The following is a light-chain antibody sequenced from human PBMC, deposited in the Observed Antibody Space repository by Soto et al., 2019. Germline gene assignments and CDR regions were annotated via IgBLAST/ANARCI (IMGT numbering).Light chain of an antibody. CDR3: QQYGSSPVT. V-gene: IGKV3-20*01. CDR2: GAS. CDR1: QSVSSSC. J-gene: IGKJ2*01. Sequence: EIVLTQSPGTLSLSPEERATLSCRASQSVSSSCLAWYQQKPGQAPRLLIYGASSRATGIPDRFSGSGSGTDFTLTISRLEPQDFAVYYCQQYGSSPVTFGQGTKLEIK.